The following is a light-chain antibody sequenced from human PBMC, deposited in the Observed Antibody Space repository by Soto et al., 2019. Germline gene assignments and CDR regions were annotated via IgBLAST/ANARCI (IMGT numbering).Light chain of an antibody. J-gene: IGLJ1*01. CDR1: SSNIGGIS. CDR3: AAWDYSLSAYV. V-gene: IGLV1-44*01. CDR2: TNS. Sequence: QSVLTQPPSASGTPEQRVTISCSGSSSNIGGISVNWYQHLPGTAPKLLIYTNSRRPSGVPDRFSGSKSGTSASLTISGPQSEDEAYYYCAAWDYSLSAYVFGTGTKVTVL.